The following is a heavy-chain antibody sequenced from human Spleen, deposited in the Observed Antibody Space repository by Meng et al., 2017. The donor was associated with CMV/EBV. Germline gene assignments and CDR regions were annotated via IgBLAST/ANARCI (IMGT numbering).Heavy chain of an antibody. CDR3: ARQSAYCSGTSCYSWIDP. V-gene: IGHV4-39*01. CDR2: IYYTRDT. J-gene: IGHJ5*02. CDR1: SSGSYY. Sequence: SSGSYYWGWIRQPPGEGLGWIGHIYYTRDTYYTPSLKSRVTISVDTSKTQFSLKLTSVTAADTSLYYCARQSAYCSGTSCYSWIDPWGQGTLVTVSS. D-gene: IGHD2-2*02.